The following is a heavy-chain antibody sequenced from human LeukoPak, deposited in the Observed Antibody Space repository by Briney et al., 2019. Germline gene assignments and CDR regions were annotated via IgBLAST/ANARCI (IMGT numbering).Heavy chain of an antibody. Sequence: ASVKVSCKASGGTFSSYAISWVRQAPGQGLEWMGGIIPIFGTANYAQKFQGRVTITADESTSTAYMELSSLRSEDTAVYYCARGYSTVQQFDYWGQGTLDTVSS. CDR3: ARGYSTVQQFDY. J-gene: IGHJ4*02. CDR1: GGTFSSYA. D-gene: IGHD4-17*01. CDR2: IIPIFGTA. V-gene: IGHV1-69*13.